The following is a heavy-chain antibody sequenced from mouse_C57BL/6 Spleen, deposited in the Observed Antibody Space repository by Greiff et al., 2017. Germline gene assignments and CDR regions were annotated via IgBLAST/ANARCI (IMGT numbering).Heavy chain of an antibody. CDR1: GYTFTDYY. Sequence: EVQLQQSGPVLVKPGASVKMSCKASGYTFTDYYMNWVKQSHGKSLEWIGVLNPYNGGTSYNPKFTGKATLTVYKSSSTAYMELNSLTSEDSAVYYGERSYGSSYRYFDYWGQGTTRTVSS. CDR2: LNPYNGGT. CDR3: ERSYGSSYRYFDY. V-gene: IGHV1-19*01. D-gene: IGHD1-1*01. J-gene: IGHJ2*01.